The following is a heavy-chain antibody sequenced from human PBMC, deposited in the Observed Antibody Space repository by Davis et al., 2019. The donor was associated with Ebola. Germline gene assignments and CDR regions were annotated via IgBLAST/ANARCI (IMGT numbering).Heavy chain of an antibody. Sequence: SETLSLTCTVSAGSISTYYWSWTRHPTGTGLEWAAHIYYSESTNYNPPLMSRVTISVDTSKNQFSLKLSSVTAADTAVYYCARGRRKWLVEWWFDPWGQGTLVTVSS. CDR2: IYYSEST. CDR3: ARGRRKWLVEWWFDP. D-gene: IGHD6-19*01. CDR1: AGSISTYY. J-gene: IGHJ5*02. V-gene: IGHV4-59*01.